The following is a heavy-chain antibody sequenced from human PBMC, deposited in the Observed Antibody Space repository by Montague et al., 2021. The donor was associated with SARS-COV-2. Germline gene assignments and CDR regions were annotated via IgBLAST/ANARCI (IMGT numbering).Heavy chain of an antibody. CDR3: ARSHDYRGNDYFDS. Sequence: SDTLSLTCAVYGGSLSGFYWTWIRQAPGKGLEWVGEITHGGSTSYSPALKSRLTISLDTSKNQFSPKLDSVTAADTATYYCARSHDYRGNDYFDSWGQGALVIVSS. D-gene: IGHD4-23*01. V-gene: IGHV4-34*01. J-gene: IGHJ4*02. CDR1: GGSLSGFY. CDR2: ITHGGST.